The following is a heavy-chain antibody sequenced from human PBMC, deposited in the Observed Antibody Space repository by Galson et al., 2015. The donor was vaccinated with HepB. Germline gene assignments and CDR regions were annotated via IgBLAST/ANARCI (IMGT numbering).Heavy chain of an antibody. J-gene: IGHJ3*02. D-gene: IGHD6-19*01. CDR1: GYSFPSYW. Sequence: QSGAEVKKPGESLKISCKGSGYSFPSYWIGWVRQMPGKGLEWMGIIYPGDSDTRYSPSFQGQVTISADKSISTAYLQWSSLKASDTAMYYWARHGGWYSSGLNAFDIWGQGTMVTVSS. V-gene: IGHV5-51*01. CDR2: IYPGDSDT. CDR3: ARHGGWYSSGLNAFDI.